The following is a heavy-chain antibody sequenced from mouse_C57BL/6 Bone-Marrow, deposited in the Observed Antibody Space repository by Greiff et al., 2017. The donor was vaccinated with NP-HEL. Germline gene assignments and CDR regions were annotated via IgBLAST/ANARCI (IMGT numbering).Heavy chain of an antibody. CDR1: GYSITSGYD. Sequence: EVKLVESGPGMVKPSQSLSLTCTVTGYSITSGYDWHWIRHFPGNKLEWMGYISYSGSTNYNPSLKSRISITHDTSKNHFFLKLNSVTTEDTATYYCAREGRYRYYFDYWGQGTTLTVSS. CDR2: ISYSGST. V-gene: IGHV3-1*01. CDR3: AREGRYRYYFDY. J-gene: IGHJ2*01. D-gene: IGHD2-14*01.